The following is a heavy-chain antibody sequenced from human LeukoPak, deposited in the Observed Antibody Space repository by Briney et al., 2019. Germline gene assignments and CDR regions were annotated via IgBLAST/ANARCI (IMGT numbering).Heavy chain of an antibody. D-gene: IGHD6-19*01. V-gene: IGHV4-39*01. J-gene: IGHJ3*02. CDR2: IYYSGST. CDR3: ARRHSTQWLVLGAFDI. Sequence: SETLSLTCTVSGGSISSSSYYWGWIRQPPGKGLEWIGSIYYSGSTYYNPSLKSRVTISVDTSKNQFSLKLSSVTAADTAVYYCARRHSTQWLVLGAFDIWGQGTMVTVSS. CDR1: GGSISSSSYY.